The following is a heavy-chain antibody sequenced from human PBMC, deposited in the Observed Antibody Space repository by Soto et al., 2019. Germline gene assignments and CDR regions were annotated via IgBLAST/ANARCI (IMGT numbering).Heavy chain of an antibody. Sequence: PGGSLRLSCAASGFTFSSYGMHWVRQAPGKGLEWVAVVSYDGSNKYYADSVKGRFTISRDNSKNTLYLQMNSLRAEDTAVYYCAKEDPYGSGSYDYWAREPWSPSPQ. CDR1: GFTFSSYG. CDR3: AKEDPYGSGSYDY. J-gene: IGHJ4*02. CDR2: VSYDGSNK. D-gene: IGHD3-10*01. V-gene: IGHV3-30*18.